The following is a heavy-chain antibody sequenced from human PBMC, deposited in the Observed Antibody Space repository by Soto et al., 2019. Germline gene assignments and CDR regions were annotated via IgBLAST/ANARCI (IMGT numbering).Heavy chain of an antibody. CDR1: GYTFTSSD. CDR2: MNPNSGNT. Sequence: ASVKVSCKASGYTFTSSDITWVRQAPEKGLEWMGWMNPNSGNTGHAQKFQGRVTMTRNTSISTVYMELSSLRSEDTAVYYCAIGRYGSTLYCCLDFCSQGPLVTVSS. CDR3: AIGRYGSTLYCCLDF. V-gene: IGHV1-8*01. D-gene: IGHD6-13*01. J-gene: IGHJ4*02.